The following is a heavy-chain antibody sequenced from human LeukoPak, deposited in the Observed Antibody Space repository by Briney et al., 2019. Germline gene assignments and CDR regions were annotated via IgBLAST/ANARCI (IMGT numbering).Heavy chain of an antibody. V-gene: IGHV3-21*01. Sequence: GGSLRLSCAASGFTFSSYAMSWVRQAPGKGLEWVSSISSSSSYIYYADSVKGRFTISRDKPKNALYLQMNSRRDGDRAVYYCARDGTVTTGYWGQGTLVTV. D-gene: IGHD4-17*01. CDR3: ARDGTVTTGY. CDR1: GFTFSSYA. CDR2: ISSSSSYI. J-gene: IGHJ4*02.